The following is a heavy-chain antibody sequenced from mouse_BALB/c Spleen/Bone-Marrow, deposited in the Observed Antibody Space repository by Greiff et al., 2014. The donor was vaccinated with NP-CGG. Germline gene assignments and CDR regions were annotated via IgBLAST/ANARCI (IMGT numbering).Heavy chain of an antibody. CDR1: GFTFTDYF. CDR2: IRNKANGYTT. V-gene: IGHV7-3*02. J-gene: IGHJ2*01. Sequence: EVNVVESGGGLVQPGGSLRLSCTTSGFTFTDYFMTWVRQPPGKALEWLGFIRNKANGYTTEYNPSVKGRLTISRDTSQGILYLQMNTLRAEDSAIYFCARDYSGYFDFWGQGTTLTVSS. D-gene: IGHD5-1*01. CDR3: ARDYSGYFDF.